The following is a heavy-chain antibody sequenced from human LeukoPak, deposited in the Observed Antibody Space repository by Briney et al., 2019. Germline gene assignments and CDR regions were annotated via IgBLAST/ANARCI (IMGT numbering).Heavy chain of an antibody. CDR3: ARGYSGSYFDY. D-gene: IGHD1-26*01. J-gene: IGHJ4*02. V-gene: IGHV3-13*01. CDR1: GFTFSSYD. CDR2: IGTAGDT. Sequence: GGSLRLSCAASGFTFSSYDMHWVRQATGKGLEWVSAIGTAGDTYYPGSVKGRFTISRENAKNSLYLQMNSLRAGDTAVYHCARGYSGSYFDYWGQGTLVTVSS.